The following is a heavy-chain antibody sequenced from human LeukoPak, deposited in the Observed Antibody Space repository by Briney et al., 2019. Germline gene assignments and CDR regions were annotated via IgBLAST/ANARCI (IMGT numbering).Heavy chain of an antibody. V-gene: IGHV3-74*01. D-gene: IGHD3-16*01. CDR1: GFTFRSYW. CDR3: ARGDGGRPFDY. Sequence: GGSLRLPCAASGFTFRSYWMHWVRQVPGKGLVWVSRINYDGRDTNYAESVEGRFTDSRDNAKNTLYLEMNSLRAEDTAVYYCARGDGGRPFDYWGQGTLVTVSS. J-gene: IGHJ4*02. CDR2: INYDGRDT.